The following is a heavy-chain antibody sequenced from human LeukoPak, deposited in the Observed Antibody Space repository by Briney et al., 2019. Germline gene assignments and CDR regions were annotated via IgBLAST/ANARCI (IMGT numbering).Heavy chain of an antibody. CDR2: IWYDGSNK. V-gene: IGHV3-33*06. CDR3: AKEAASRLGRNRFDP. J-gene: IGHJ5*02. D-gene: IGHD6-19*01. Sequence: GGSLRLSCAASGFTFSSYGMHWVRQAPGKGLEWVAVIWYDGSNKYYADSVKGRFTISRDNSKNTLYLQMNSLRAEDTAVYYCAKEAASRLGRNRFDPWGQGTLVTVSS. CDR1: GFTFSSYG.